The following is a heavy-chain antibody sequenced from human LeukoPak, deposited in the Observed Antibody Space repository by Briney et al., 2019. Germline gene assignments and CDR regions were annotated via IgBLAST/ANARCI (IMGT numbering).Heavy chain of an antibody. CDR3: ASWATGIVGVSGGEYFQH. Sequence: SETLSLTCTVSGGSISSYYWGWIRQPPGKGLEWIGSIYHSGSTYYNPSLKSRVTISVDTSKNQFSLKLSSVTAADTAVYYCASWATGIVGVSGGEYFQHWGQGTLVTVSS. V-gene: IGHV4-39*07. J-gene: IGHJ1*01. CDR1: GGSISSYY. D-gene: IGHD1-26*01. CDR2: IYHSGST.